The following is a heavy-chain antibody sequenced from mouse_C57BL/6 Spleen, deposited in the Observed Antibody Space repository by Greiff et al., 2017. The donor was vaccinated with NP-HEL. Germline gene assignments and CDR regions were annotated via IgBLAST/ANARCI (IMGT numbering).Heavy chain of an antibody. CDR1: GYTFTSYC. V-gene: IGHV1-55*01. Sequence: VQLQQSGAELVKPGASVKMSCKASGYTFTSYCMTWVKQRPGQGLEWIGDINPGSGSTNYNEKFKGKATLTVDTSSSTAYMQLSSLTSEDSAVYYCARWSFAWFAYWGQGTLVTVSA. CDR2: INPGSGST. CDR3: ARWSFAWFAY. J-gene: IGHJ3*01.